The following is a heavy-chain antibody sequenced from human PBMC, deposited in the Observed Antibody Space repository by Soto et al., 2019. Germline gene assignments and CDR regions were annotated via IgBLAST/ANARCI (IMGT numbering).Heavy chain of an antibody. CDR2: IYSGGST. J-gene: IGHJ4*02. CDR3: ARTRRGVRGALDY. D-gene: IGHD3-10*01. Sequence: GGSLRLSCAASGFTVSSNYMSWVRQAPGKGLEWVSVIYSGGSTYYADSVKGRFTISRDNSKNTLYLQMNSLRAEDTAVYYCARTRRGVRGALDYWGQGTLVTVSS. CDR1: GFTVSSNY. V-gene: IGHV3-66*01.